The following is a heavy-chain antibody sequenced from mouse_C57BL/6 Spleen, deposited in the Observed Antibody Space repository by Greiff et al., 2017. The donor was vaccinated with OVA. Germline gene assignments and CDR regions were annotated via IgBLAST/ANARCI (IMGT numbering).Heavy chain of an antibody. Sequence: VQLQESGAELMKPGASVKLSCKATGYTFTGYWIEWVKQRPGHGLEWIGEILPGSGSTNYNEKFKGKATFTADTSSNTAYMQLSSLTTEDSAIDYCARRRVGDYYGSTSFAYWGQGTLVTVSA. CDR2: ILPGSGST. V-gene: IGHV1-9*01. CDR1: GYTFTGYW. D-gene: IGHD1-1*01. J-gene: IGHJ3*01. CDR3: ARRRVGDYYGSTSFAY.